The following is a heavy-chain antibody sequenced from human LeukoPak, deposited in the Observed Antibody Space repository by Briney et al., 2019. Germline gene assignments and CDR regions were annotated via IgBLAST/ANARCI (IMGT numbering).Heavy chain of an antibody. Sequence: PADTLSLTCTVRVGSINSLVYSGGWVRQSRGVGLEWIGIISKSGNTYLKPSLKSRITMSVDTSKKHYSLNLTSVAAADTAEYCWARTDDYYFNYMDVWGKGTTVTVSS. CDR2: ISKSGNT. J-gene: IGHJ6*03. CDR1: VGSINSLVYS. V-gene: IGHV4-39*07. CDR3: ARTDDYYFNYMDV.